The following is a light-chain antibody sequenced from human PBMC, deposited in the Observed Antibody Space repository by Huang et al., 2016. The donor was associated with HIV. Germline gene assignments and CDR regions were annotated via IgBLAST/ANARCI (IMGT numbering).Light chain of an antibody. J-gene: IGKJ1*01. CDR2: WAS. CDR1: QSVLASSNNKNY. CDR3: QQYYNIPWT. Sequence: DIVMTQSPDSLAVSLAERATINCKSTQSVLASSNNKNYLAWYQQKPGQPPKLLISWASTRESGVPDRFSGSGSGTDFTLTISSLQAEDVAIYYCQQYYNIPWTFGQGTKVEIK. V-gene: IGKV4-1*01.